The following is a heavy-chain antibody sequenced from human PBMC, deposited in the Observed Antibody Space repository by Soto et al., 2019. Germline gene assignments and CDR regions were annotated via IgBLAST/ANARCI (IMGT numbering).Heavy chain of an antibody. CDR3: ARHWTAEGGASHYVRNGLDY. CDR2: IYYSGST. CDR1: GGSISSSSYY. Sequence: SETLSLTCTVSGGSISSSSYYWGWIRQPPGKGLEWIGSIYYSGSTYYNPSLKSRVTISVDTSKNQFSLKLSSVTAAETAVYSCARHWTAEGGASHYVRNGLDYWGQGNLVTVSS. V-gene: IGHV4-39*01. D-gene: IGHD1-26*01. J-gene: IGHJ4*02.